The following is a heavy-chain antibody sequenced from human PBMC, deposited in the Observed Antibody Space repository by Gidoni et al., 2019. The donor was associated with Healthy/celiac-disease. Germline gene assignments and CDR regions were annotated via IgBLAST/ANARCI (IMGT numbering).Heavy chain of an antibody. CDR3: ARRGVWGSLLGNWFDP. J-gene: IGHJ5*02. CDR2: INHSGST. CDR1: SGYY. V-gene: IGHV4-34*01. Sequence: SGYYWSWIRQPPGKGLEWIGEINHSGSTNYNPSLKSRVTISVDTSKNQFSLKLSSVPAADTALYYCARRGVWGSLLGNWFDPWGQGTLVTVSS. D-gene: IGHD3-16*01.